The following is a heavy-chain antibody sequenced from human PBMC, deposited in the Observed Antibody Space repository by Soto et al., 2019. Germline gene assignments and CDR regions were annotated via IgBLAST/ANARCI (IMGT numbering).Heavy chain of an antibody. Sequence: PSETLSLTCTVSGGSISSYYWSWIRQPPGKGLEWIGYIYYSGSTNYNPSLKSRVTISVDTSKNQFSLKLTSVTAADTAVYYCAATYYYDRSGYYYFNFWGQGTLVTVSS. V-gene: IGHV4-59*01. D-gene: IGHD3-22*01. CDR3: AATYYYDRSGYYYFNF. CDR1: GGSISSYY. J-gene: IGHJ4*02. CDR2: IYYSGST.